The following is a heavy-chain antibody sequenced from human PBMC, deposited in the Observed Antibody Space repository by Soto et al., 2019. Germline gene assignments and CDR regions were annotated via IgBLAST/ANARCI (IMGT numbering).Heavy chain of an antibody. D-gene: IGHD2-21*02. CDR1: GGSITDYS. Sequence: SETMSLTCTASGGSITDYSWVWIRQPAGKGLEWIGRIFSSGSTNYNPSLKGRITMSLDTSKNQFSLKLNSATATDTAVYFCARDQGVVVTADNWFDPWGQGILVTVSS. CDR2: IFSSGST. CDR3: ARDQGVVVTADNWFDP. V-gene: IGHV4-4*07. J-gene: IGHJ5*02.